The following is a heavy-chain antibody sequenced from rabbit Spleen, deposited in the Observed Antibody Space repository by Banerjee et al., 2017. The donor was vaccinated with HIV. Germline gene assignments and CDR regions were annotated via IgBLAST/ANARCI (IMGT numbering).Heavy chain of an antibody. V-gene: IGHV1S7*01. CDR1: GFTLSSYY. J-gene: IGHJ4*01. Sequence: QLEESAGGLVQPGGSLKLSCKASGFTLSSYYMNWVRQAPGQGLEWIGYIYPVFGITSYASWVNGRFPISSHNAQNTLYLQLTSLTAADTATYFCARPSYAGYAGYGYGNFNLWGPGTLVTVS. CDR2: IYPVFGIT. D-gene: IGHD6-1*01. CDR3: ARPSYAGYAGYGYGNFNL.